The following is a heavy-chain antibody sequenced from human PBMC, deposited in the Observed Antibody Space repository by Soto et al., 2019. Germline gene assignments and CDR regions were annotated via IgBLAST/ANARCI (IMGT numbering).Heavy chain of an antibody. D-gene: IGHD6-19*01. CDR1: GYTFSGFY. V-gene: IGHV1-2*02. J-gene: IGHJ4*02. CDR3: ASAAVTGTAGHDF. Sequence: SSVMVSCKDSGYTFSGFYIHWVRQAPVQGLEWMGWINPNSGGTKSAEKFQGRDTMTRDTSISTAYMELSRLTSDDTAVYYCASAAVTGTAGHDFWGQGTQVTVSS. CDR2: INPNSGGT.